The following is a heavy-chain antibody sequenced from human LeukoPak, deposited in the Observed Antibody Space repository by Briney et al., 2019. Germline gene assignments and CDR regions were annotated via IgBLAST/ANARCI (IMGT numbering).Heavy chain of an antibody. CDR2: ISGSGGRT. Sequence: GGSLRLSCAASGFTFSSYGMSWVRQAPGKGLEWVSAISGSGGRTYYADSVKGRFTISRDNSKNTLYVEMKSLRAEDTAVYYCAKVAPSSGYSFDYWGQGTLVTVSS. D-gene: IGHD3-22*01. V-gene: IGHV3-23*01. CDR3: AKVAPSSGYSFDY. CDR1: GFTFSSYG. J-gene: IGHJ4*02.